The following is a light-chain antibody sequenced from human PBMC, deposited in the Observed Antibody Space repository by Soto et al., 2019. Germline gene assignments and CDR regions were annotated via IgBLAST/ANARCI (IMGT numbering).Light chain of an antibody. J-gene: IGLJ2*01. CDR3: SSYAGSNNLV. Sequence: QSALTQPPSASGSPGQSVTISCTGTSSDLGGYNYVSWYQQHPGKAPKLMIYEVSKRPSGVPDRFSGSKAGDTASLTVSVLQADDEADYYCSSYAGSNNLVFGGGTKLTVL. CDR2: EVS. V-gene: IGLV2-8*01. CDR1: SSDLGGYNY.